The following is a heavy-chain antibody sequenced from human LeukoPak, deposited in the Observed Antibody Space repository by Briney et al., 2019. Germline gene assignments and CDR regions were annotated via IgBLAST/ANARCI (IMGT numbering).Heavy chain of an antibody. CDR2: ISSSGSII. CDR1: GFTFSDYY. V-gene: IGHV3-11*04. D-gene: IGHD3-22*01. Sequence: PGGSLRLSCAASGFTFSDYYMSWIRQAPGKGLEWVSYISSSGSIIYYADSVKGRFTISRDNAKNSLYLQMNSLRAEDTAVYYCARDEYYYVSSTGFDYWGQGTLVTVSS. J-gene: IGHJ4*02. CDR3: ARDEYYYVSSTGFDY.